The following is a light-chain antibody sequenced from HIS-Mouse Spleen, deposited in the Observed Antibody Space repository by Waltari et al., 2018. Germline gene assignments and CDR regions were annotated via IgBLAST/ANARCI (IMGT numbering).Light chain of an antibody. J-gene: IGLJ1*01. V-gene: IGLV2-18*02. CDR3: SSYTSSSTV. CDR2: EVS. Sequence: QSALTQPPSVSGSPGQSVTISCPGTSSDVGSYNRVAWYQQPPGTAPKLMIYEVSNRPSGVPVRVSGSKSGNTASLTISGLQAEDEADYYCSSYTSSSTVFGTGTKVTVL. CDR1: SSDVGSYNR.